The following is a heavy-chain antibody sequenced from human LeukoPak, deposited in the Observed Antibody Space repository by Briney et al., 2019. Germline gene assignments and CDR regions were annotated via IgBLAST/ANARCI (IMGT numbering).Heavy chain of an antibody. CDR2: ISSSGSPI. J-gene: IGHJ4*02. CDR1: GFTFSSYE. D-gene: IGHD1-1*01. CDR3: ASTSGPKGY. V-gene: IGHV3-48*03. Sequence: GRSLRLSCAASGFTFSSYEMNWVREARGRGLEWVSYISSSGSPIYCADFVKGRFIISRDNAKNSLYLQMNSLRAEDTAVYYCASTSGPKGYWGQGTLITVSS.